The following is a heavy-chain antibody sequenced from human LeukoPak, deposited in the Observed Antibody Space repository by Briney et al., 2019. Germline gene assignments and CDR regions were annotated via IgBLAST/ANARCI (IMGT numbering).Heavy chain of an antibody. CDR1: GFTFSSYA. V-gene: IGHV3-74*01. CDR3: ARDYDDSSGAIDY. Sequence: PGRSLRLFCAASGFTFSSYAMHWVRQAPGKGLEWVSRINSDGSSTSYADSVKGRFTISRDNAKNTLYLQMNSLRAEDTAVYYCARDYDDSSGAIDYWGQGTLVTVSS. J-gene: IGHJ4*02. CDR2: INSDGSST. D-gene: IGHD3-22*01.